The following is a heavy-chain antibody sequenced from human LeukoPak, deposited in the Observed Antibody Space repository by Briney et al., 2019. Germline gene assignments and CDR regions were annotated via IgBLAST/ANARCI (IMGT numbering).Heavy chain of an antibody. J-gene: IGHJ4*02. Sequence: ASVTVSCKVSGYTFTDYYMHWEQQATGKGLEWMGLVDPEDGETIYAEKFQGRVTITADTSTATAYMDLSSLRSEDTAVDYGSSFLSGYYLYWSQGTLVTVSS. CDR2: VDPEDGET. V-gene: IGHV1-69-2*01. CDR3: SSFLSGYYLY. D-gene: IGHD3-22*01. CDR1: GYTFTDYY.